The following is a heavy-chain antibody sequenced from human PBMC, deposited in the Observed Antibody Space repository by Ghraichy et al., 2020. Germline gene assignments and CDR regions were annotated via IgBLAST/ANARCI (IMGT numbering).Heavy chain of an antibody. CDR3: AKVFGSSSSEGYFDY. J-gene: IGHJ4*02. Sequence: GGSLRLSCAASGFTFSSYAMSWVRQAPGKGLEWVSAISGSGGSTYYADSVKGRFTISRDNSKNTLYLQMNSLRAEDTAVYYCAKVFGSSSSEGYFDYWGQGTLVTVSS. CDR2: ISGSGGST. D-gene: IGHD6-6*01. CDR1: GFTFSSYA. V-gene: IGHV3-23*01.